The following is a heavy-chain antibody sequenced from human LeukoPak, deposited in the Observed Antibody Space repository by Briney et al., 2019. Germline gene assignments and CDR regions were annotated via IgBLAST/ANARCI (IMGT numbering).Heavy chain of an antibody. V-gene: IGHV1-2*02. CDR1: GYTFTGYY. J-gene: IGHJ6*03. CDR2: INPNSGGT. CDR3: ARGQYQLLSGGLCYYYYYMDV. D-gene: IGHD2-2*01. Sequence: ASVKVSCKASGYTFTGYYMHWVRQAPGQGLEWMGWINPNSGGTNYAQKFQGRVTMTRDTSISTAYMELSRLRSDDTAVYYCARGQYQLLSGGLCYYYYYMDVWGKGTTVTVSS.